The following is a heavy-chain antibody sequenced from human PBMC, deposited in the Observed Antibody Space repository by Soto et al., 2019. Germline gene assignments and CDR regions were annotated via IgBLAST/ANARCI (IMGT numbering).Heavy chain of an antibody. Sequence: SETLSLTCAVYGGSFSGYYWSWIRQPPGKGLEWIGEINHSGSTNYNPSLKSRVTISVDTSKNQFSLKLSSVTAADTAVYYCARVLTGLVYYYYYMDVWGKGTTVTVSS. CDR3: ARVLTGLVYYYYYMDV. V-gene: IGHV4-34*01. J-gene: IGHJ6*03. CDR1: GGSFSGYY. CDR2: INHSGST. D-gene: IGHD3-9*01.